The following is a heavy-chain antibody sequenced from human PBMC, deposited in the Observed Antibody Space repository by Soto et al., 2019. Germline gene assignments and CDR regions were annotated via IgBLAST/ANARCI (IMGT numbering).Heavy chain of an antibody. CDR2: ISGSGGST. Sequence: WGSLRLSCAASGFTFSSYAMIFVRQAPWKGLEWVSAISGSGGSTYYADSVKGRFTISRDNSKNTLYLQMNSLRAEDTAVYYCAKSGWGSSPYYYLDYWGQGTL. V-gene: IGHV3-23*01. D-gene: IGHD6-19*01. J-gene: IGHJ4*02. CDR1: GFTFSSYA. CDR3: AKSGWGSSPYYYLDY.